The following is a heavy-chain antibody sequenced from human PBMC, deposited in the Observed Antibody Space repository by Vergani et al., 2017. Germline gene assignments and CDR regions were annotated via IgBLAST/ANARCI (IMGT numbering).Heavy chain of an antibody. J-gene: IGHJ4*02. Sequence: EVQLVESGGGLVQPGGSLRLSCAASGFIFSSYWMHWVRQAPGKGLEWVAAIKEDGSEKQYVDSVKGRSTISRDNAKKSLYLQMNSLRGEDTAVYYCARGNSLGSYWGQGTLVTVSS. V-gene: IGHV3-7*01. CDR3: ARGNSLGSY. CDR2: IKEDGSEK. D-gene: IGHD1-7*01. CDR1: GFIFSSYW.